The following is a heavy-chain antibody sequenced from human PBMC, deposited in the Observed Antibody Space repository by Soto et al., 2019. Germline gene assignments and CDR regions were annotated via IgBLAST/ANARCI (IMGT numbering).Heavy chain of an antibody. CDR1: GGSFSGYY. CDR3: ASSLGARYCSGGSCSRGYYYGMDV. J-gene: IGHJ6*02. CDR2: INHSGST. D-gene: IGHD2-15*01. Sequence: NPSETLSLTCAVYGGSFSGYYWSWIRQPPGKGLEWIGEINHSGSTNYNPSLKSRVTISVDTSKNQFSLKLSSVTAADTAVYYCASSLGARYCSGGSCSRGYYYGMDVWGQGTTVTVSS. V-gene: IGHV4-34*01.